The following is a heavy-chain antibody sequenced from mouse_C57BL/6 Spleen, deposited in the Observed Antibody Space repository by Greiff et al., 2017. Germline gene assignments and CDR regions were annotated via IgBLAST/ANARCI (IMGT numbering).Heavy chain of an antibody. D-gene: IGHD1-2*01. V-gene: IGHV3-6*01. Sequence: EVKLMESGPGLVKPSQSLSLTCSVTGYSITSGYYWNWIRQFPGNKLEWMGYISYDGSNNYNPSLKNRISITRDTSKNQFFLKLNSVTTEDTATYYCAREGTAGYAMDYWGQGTSVTVSS. CDR1: GYSITSGYY. CDR3: AREGTAGYAMDY. J-gene: IGHJ4*01. CDR2: ISYDGSN.